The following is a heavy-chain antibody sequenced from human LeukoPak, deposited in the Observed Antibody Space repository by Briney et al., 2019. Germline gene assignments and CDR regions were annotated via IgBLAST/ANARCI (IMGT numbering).Heavy chain of an antibody. D-gene: IGHD1-26*01. CDR3: ARVGTWELQRVFDY. V-gene: IGHV3-7*01. CDR2: IHKAGTES. CDR1: GFTFTDYW. J-gene: IGHJ4*02. Sequence: PGGSLSLSCAASGFTFTDYWMTWVRQVPGKGLECVANIHKAGTESYYVDSVKGRFAISRDNAKNSLYLQLSSLRVDDTAVYYCARVGTWELQRVFDYWGQGTLVTVSS.